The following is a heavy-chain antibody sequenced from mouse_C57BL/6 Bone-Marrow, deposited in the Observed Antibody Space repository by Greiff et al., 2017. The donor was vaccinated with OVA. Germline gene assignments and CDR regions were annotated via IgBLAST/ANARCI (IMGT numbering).Heavy chain of an antibody. J-gene: IGHJ3*01. V-gene: IGHV2-4*01. CDR1: GFSLTSYG. Sequence: QVQLQQSGPGLVQPSQSLSITCTVSGFSLTSYGVHWVRQPPGQGLEWLGVIWRGGSTDYYAAFIYRLSISKDNSKSQVFVKMNSLQADDTAIYYCAKNKGERGVFAYWGQGTLVTVSA. CDR3: AKNKGERGVFAY. CDR2: IWRGGST.